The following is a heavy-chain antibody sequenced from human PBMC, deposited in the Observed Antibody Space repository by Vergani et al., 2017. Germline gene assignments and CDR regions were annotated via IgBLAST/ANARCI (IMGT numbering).Heavy chain of an antibody. D-gene: IGHD3-10*01. CDR1: AGSISSGGYY. CDR2: IYYSGST. CDR3: ARGVYYSQNWFDP. J-gene: IGHJ5*02. V-gene: IGHV4-31*03. Sequence: QVQLQESGPGLVKPSQTLSLTCTVSAGSISSGGYYWSWIRQHPGKGLEWIGYIYYSGSTNYNPSLKSRVTISVDTSKNQFSLKLSSVTAADTAVYYCARGVYYSQNWFDPWGQGTLVTVSS.